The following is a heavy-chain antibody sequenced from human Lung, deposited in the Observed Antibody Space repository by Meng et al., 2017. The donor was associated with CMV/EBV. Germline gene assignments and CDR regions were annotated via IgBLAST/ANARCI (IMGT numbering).Heavy chain of an antibody. J-gene: IGHJ3*02. CDR1: GFTFSNYW. V-gene: IGHV3-7*01. CDR3: ARDPFIKAFDI. CDR2: MKEDGSEK. Sequence: GGSLRLXCAASGFTFSNYWMTWLRQAPGRGLELVAHMKEDGSEKYFVGSVKGRFTISRDNAKNSLYLQMNSLRAEDTAVYYCARDPFIKAFDIWGQGTMVTVSS.